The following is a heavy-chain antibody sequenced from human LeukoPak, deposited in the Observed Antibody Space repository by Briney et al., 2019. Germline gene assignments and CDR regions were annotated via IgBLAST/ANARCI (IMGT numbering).Heavy chain of an antibody. CDR2: INVCNGNT. CDR3: ARVEVETNYGRYFDF. CDR1: GYTFTSYG. D-gene: IGHD4-17*01. Sequence: AAVKVSCKSSGYTFTSYGISWVRQAPGQRLGWVGWINVCNGNTKYSEKVQGRVTLTKDTSASTAYMELSNLISEDTAVYYCARVEVETNYGRYFDFWGQGTLVTVSS. J-gene: IGHJ4*02. V-gene: IGHV1-3*01.